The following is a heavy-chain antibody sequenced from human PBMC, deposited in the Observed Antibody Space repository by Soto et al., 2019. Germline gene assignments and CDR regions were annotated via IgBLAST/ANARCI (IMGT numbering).Heavy chain of an antibody. CDR2: ISYDGSNK. D-gene: IGHD6-13*01. J-gene: IGHJ4*02. V-gene: IGHV3-30*18. Sequence: QVRLVESGGGVVQPGRSLRLSCAASGFTFSSYGMHWVRQAPGKGLEWVAVISYDGSNKYYADSVKGRFTISRDNSKNTLYLQMNSLRAEDTAVYYCAKDGGAAAGIDYWGQGTLVTVSS. CDR3: AKDGGAAAGIDY. CDR1: GFTFSSYG.